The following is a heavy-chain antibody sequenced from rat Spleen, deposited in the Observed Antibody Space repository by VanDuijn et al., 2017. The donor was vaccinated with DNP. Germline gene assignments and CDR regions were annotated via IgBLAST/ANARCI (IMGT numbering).Heavy chain of an antibody. D-gene: IGHD1-7*01. CDR3: ALKMGDY. CDR1: GYTISSGY. V-gene: IGHV3-4*01. Sequence: EIQLQESGPGLVKPSQSLSLTCSVTGYTISSGYDWSWIRKFPGNKMEWMGYITYRGNTNYNPSLKGRISITRDTSKNQFFLQLNSVTTEDTATYYCALKMGDYWGQGVMVTVSS. J-gene: IGHJ2*01. CDR2: ITYRGNT.